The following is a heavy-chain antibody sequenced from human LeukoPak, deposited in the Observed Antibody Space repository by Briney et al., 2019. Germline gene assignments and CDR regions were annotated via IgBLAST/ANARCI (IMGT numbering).Heavy chain of an antibody. D-gene: IGHD6-19*01. V-gene: IGHV1-8*01. CDR3: ARGRGSGHKENWFDP. Sequence: ASVKVSCKASGYTFTTYDINWVRQAPGQGLEWMGWMNPNSGNTGYTQKFQGRVTMTRNTSISTAYMELSSLRSEDTAVYYCARGRGSGHKENWFDPWGQGILVTVSS. J-gene: IGHJ5*02. CDR1: GYTFTTYD. CDR2: MNPNSGNT.